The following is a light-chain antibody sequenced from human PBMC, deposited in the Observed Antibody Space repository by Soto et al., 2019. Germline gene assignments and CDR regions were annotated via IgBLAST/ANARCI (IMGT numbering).Light chain of an antibody. CDR2: DAS. Sequence: DIQMPQSPSTLSASVGDRVTTTCRASQSISSWLAWYQQKPVKAPKLLIYDASSLESGVPSRFSGSGSGTEFTLTISSLQPDDFAPYYCQQYNSYSTWTLGQGTKVEIK. CDR3: QQYNSYSTWT. V-gene: IGKV1-5*01. CDR1: QSISSW. J-gene: IGKJ1*01.